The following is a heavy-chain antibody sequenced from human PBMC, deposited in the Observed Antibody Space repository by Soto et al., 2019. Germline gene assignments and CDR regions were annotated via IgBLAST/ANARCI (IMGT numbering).Heavy chain of an antibody. CDR3: EHRTTTVTWWFDP. J-gene: IGHJ5*02. CDR1: GFSLTTSGVG. V-gene: IGHV2-5*02. CDR2: IYWDDDK. Sequence: QITLKESGPTLVKPTQTLTLTCTFSGFSLTTSGVGVGWIRQPPGKALEWLALIYWDDDKRYIPSLKSRLTLPKDTSKDQVVITLTNMDPADTATYVCEHRTTTVTWWFDPWGQGTLVTVSS. D-gene: IGHD4-17*01.